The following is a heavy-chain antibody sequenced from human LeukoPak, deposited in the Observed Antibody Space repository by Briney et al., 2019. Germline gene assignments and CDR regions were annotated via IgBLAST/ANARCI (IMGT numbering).Heavy chain of an antibody. CDR2: INHSGST. J-gene: IGHJ4*02. V-gene: IGHV4-34*01. Sequence: PSETLSLTCAVYGGSFSGYYWSWIRQPPGKGLEWIGEINHSGSTNYNPSLKSRVTISVDTSKNQFSLKLSSVTAADTAVYYCAGLGYYYDSSGPSGYWGQGTLVTVSS. CDR3: AGLGYYYDSSGPSGY. CDR1: GGSFSGYY. D-gene: IGHD3-22*01.